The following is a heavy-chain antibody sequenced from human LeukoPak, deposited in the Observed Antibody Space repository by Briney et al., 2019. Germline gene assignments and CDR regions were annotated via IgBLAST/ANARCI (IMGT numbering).Heavy chain of an antibody. V-gene: IGHV3-48*03. CDR2: ISSSGSNI. Sequence: GGSLRLSCAASGFRLSNYEMNWVRQAPGKGLEWVSYISSSGSNIYYADSVKGRFTISRDNARNSLYLQLNSLRAEDTAVYYCARDRGDGYKNRGSYQDYWGQGTLVTVSS. CDR1: GFRLSNYE. D-gene: IGHD5-24*01. CDR3: ARDRGDGYKNRGSYQDY. J-gene: IGHJ4*02.